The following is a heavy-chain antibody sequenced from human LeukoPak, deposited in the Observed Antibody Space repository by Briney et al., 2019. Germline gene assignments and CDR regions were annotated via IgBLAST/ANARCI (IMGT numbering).Heavy chain of an antibody. CDR2: IYYSGIT. CDR1: DGSITRSSYY. J-gene: IGHJ4*02. D-gene: IGHD2-21*02. V-gene: IGHV4-39*01. Sequence: SETLSLTCTVSDGSITRSSYYWGWIRQTPGEGLDWIGSIYYSGITYYNPSLQGRVTMSVDTSKNQFSLKLNSVTVADTAVYYCARLRVTTGFDYWDQGILVTVSS. CDR3: ARLRVTTGFDY.